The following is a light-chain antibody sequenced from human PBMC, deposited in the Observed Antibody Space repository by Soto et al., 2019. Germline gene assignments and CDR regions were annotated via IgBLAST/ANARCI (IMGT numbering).Light chain of an antibody. V-gene: IGLV3-1*01. J-gene: IGLJ3*02. CDR1: ELGDKF. Sequence: SYELAQPPSVSVSPGQTASISCSGHELGDKFTAWYQQKPGQAPVLVIYQDRKRPSGIPERFSGSKSGTSASLAITGLQAEDEADYYCQSFDSSLSTWVFGGGTKLTVL. CDR2: QDR. CDR3: QSFDSSLSTWV.